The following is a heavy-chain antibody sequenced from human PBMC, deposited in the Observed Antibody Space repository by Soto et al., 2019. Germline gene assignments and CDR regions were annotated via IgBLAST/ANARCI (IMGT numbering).Heavy chain of an antibody. J-gene: IGHJ5*02. CDR2: IIPIFGTA. CDR3: ASAGAYCGGDCPP. D-gene: IGHD2-21*02. V-gene: IGHV1-69*13. Sequence: SVKVSCKASGCTFSSYAISWVRQAPGQGLEWMGGIIPIFGTANYAQKFQGRVTITADESTSTAYMELSSLRSEDTAVYYCASAGAYCGGDCPPWGQGTLVTVSS. CDR1: GCTFSSYA.